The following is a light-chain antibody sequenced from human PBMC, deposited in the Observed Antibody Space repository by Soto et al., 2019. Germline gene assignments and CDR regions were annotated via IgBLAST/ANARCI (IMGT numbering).Light chain of an antibody. V-gene: IGKV3-20*01. CDR2: GSS. Sequence: EIVLTQSPGTLSLSPGERATLSCRASQSVSSNYLAWYQQKPDQAPRLLIYGSSNRVTGIPDRFSGSGSGTDFTLTIRRLEPEDFAVYYGQQYGSSPLTFGGGTKVEI. CDR1: QSVSSNY. J-gene: IGKJ4*01. CDR3: QQYGSSPLT.